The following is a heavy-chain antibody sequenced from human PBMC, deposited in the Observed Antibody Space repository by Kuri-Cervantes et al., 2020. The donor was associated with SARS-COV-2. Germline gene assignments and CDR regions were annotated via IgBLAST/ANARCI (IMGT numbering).Heavy chain of an antibody. CDR3: ARDWGDPVIVPAF. Sequence: ASVKVSCKAFGYTFTGYYMHWVRQAPGQGLEWMGWINPDSGGTNYAQKFQGRVTMTRDTSINTAYMELSRLRSDDTAVYYCARDWGDPVIVPAFWGQGTLVTVSS. CDR2: INPDSGGT. J-gene: IGHJ4*02. V-gene: IGHV1-2*02. CDR1: GYTFTGYY. D-gene: IGHD2-2*01.